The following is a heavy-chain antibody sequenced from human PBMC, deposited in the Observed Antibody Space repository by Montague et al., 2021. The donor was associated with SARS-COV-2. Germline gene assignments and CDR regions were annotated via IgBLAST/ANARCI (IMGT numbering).Heavy chain of an antibody. V-gene: IGHV4-59*01. CDR3: ARWGLYGGNPGDGAFDI. CDR2: IYYSGST. D-gene: IGHD4-23*01. Sequence: SETLSLTCTVSGGSISSYYWSWIRQPPGKGLEWIGYIYYSGSTNYNPSLKSRVTISVDTSKNQFSLKLSSVTAADTAVYYCARWGLYGGNPGDGAFDIWGQGKRVTVFS. CDR1: GGSISSYY. J-gene: IGHJ3*02.